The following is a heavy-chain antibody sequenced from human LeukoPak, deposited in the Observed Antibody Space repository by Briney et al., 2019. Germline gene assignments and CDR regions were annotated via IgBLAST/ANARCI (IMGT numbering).Heavy chain of an antibody. J-gene: IGHJ4*02. CDR2: ISGSGGST. CDR1: GGSFSGYY. V-gene: IGHV3-23*01. Sequence: ETLSLTCAVYGGSFSGYYWSWIRQPPGKGLEWVSAISGSGGSTYYADSVKGRFTISRDNSKNTLYLQMNSLRAEDTAVYYCAKYYYDSSGYSSPFDYWGQGTLVTVSS. CDR3: AKYYYDSSGYSSPFDY. D-gene: IGHD3-22*01.